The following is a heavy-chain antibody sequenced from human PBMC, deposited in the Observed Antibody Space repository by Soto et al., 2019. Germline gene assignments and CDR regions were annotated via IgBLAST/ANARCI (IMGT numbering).Heavy chain of an antibody. Sequence: PSETLSLTFAVYGGTFSGYYWSWIRQPPGKGLEWIGEINHRGSTNYNPYHKSRVTITVDTSKNQFSLKLSSVTTADTAVYYCARGPSGDKVHYWGQGALVTVS. D-gene: IGHD7-27*01. CDR3: ARGPSGDKVHY. J-gene: IGHJ4*02. CDR2: INHRGST. CDR1: GGTFSGYY. V-gene: IGHV4-34*01.